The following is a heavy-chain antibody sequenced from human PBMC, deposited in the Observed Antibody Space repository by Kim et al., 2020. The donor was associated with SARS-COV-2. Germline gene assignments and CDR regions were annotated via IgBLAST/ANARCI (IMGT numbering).Heavy chain of an antibody. CDR2: ITDRDAT. CDR1: GFIFSRHG. Sequence: GGSLRLSCAASGFIFSRHGMNWVRQAPGRGLEWVSSITDRDATYYTDSVKGRLTISRDISKNIVYLQMNGLRAEDTALYYCAKTLIVGTAPAMDFWGQGTLVTVSS. J-gene: IGHJ4*02. CDR3: AKTLIVGTAPAMDF. D-gene: IGHD5-12*01. V-gene: IGHV3-23*01.